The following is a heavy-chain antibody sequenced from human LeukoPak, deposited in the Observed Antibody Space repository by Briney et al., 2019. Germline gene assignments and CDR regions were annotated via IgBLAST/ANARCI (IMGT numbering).Heavy chain of an antibody. J-gene: IGHJ4*02. CDR2: ISVYNGNT. D-gene: IGHD5-18*01. Sequence: ASVKVSCKASGYTFNNYGITWVRQAPGQGLEWMGWISVYNGNTNYAQKLQGRVTMTTDTSTSTAYMELSSLRSEDTAVYYCAKDGLRGYSYGYRVSVVRFDYWGQGTLVTVSS. V-gene: IGHV1-18*01. CDR3: AKDGLRGYSYGYRVSVVRFDY. CDR1: GYTFNNYG.